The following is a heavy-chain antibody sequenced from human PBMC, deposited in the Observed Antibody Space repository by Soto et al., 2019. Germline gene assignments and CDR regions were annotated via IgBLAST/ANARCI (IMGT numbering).Heavy chain of an antibody. CDR3: ARTTAVPNTLRSRYFFDY. CDR1: GGSVSDKTYY. V-gene: IGHV4-61*01. CDR2: VYYSGTT. D-gene: IGHD4-17*01. J-gene: IGHJ4*02. Sequence: PSATLCLTCSVSGGSVSDKTYYWSWIRQPPGKRLEWIGYVYYSGTTNYNPSLKSRVTISVDLSKNRFSLRLSSVTTADTALYYCARTTAVPNTLRSRYFFDYWGQGTLVTSPQ.